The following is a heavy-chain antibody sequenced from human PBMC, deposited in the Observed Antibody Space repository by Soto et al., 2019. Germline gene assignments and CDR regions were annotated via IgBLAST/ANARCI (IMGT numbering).Heavy chain of an antibody. CDR3: ARDGVLWGGSGSYYKGWSDYYSYMDV. Sequence: ASVKVSCKASGYTFTSYGISWVRQAPGQGLEWMGWISAYNGNTNYAQKRQGRVTMTTDTSTSTAYMELRSLRSDDTAVYYCARDGVLWGGSGSYYKGWSDYYSYMDVWGKGTTVTVSS. J-gene: IGHJ6*03. CDR1: GYTFTSYG. D-gene: IGHD3-10*01. V-gene: IGHV1-18*01. CDR2: ISAYNGNT.